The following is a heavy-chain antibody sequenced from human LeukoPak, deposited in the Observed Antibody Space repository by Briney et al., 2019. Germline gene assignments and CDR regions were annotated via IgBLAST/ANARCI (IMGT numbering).Heavy chain of an antibody. CDR1: GGTFSSYA. CDR3: ASTPLYYYYYMDV. V-gene: IGHV1-69*05. Sequence: SVKVSCKTYGGTFSSYAIIWVRQAPGQGLEWMGGIIPILGTANYAQKLQGRVTITTDESTSTVYTELRSLRSEDTAVYYCASTPLYYYYYMDVWGLGTTVTVSS. J-gene: IGHJ6*03. CDR2: IIPILGTA.